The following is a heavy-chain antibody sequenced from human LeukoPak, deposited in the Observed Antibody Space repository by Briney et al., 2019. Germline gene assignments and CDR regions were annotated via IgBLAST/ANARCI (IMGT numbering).Heavy chain of an antibody. CDR1: GFTVSSNY. CDR3: ARDVLPYCSGGSCTIDY. J-gene: IGHJ4*02. V-gene: IGHV3-66*01. D-gene: IGHD2-15*01. Sequence: AGGSLRLSCAASGFTVSSNYMSWVRQAPGKGLEWVSVIYSGGSTYYADYVKGRFTISRDNSKNTLYLQMNSLRAEDTAVYYCARDVLPYCSGGSCTIDYWGQGTLVTVSS. CDR2: IYSGGST.